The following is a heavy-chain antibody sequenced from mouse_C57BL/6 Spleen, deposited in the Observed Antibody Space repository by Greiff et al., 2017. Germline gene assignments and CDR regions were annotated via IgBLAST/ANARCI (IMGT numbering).Heavy chain of an antibody. J-gene: IGHJ4*01. Sequence: EVKLVESGGGLVQPGASLRLSCAASGFTFTDYYMSWVRQPPGKAPEWLALIRNKANGYTTEYTSSVKGRFTISRDNSQHILYLQMNTLGAEDSATYYCVKALDGYLYAMDYWGQGTSVTVSS. D-gene: IGHD2-3*01. CDR3: VKALDGYLYAMDY. V-gene: IGHV7-4*01. CDR1: GFTFTDYY. CDR2: IRNKANGYTT.